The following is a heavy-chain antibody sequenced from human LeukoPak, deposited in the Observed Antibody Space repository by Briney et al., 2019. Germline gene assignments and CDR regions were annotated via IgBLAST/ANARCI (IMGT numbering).Heavy chain of an antibody. V-gene: IGHV4-34*01. CDR3: ARHLKIKHRYCSSTSCFLTWFGP. D-gene: IGHD2-2*01. CDR2: INHSGST. Sequence: SETLSLTCAVYGGSFSGYFWSWIRQPPGKGLEWIGEINHSGSTNYNPSLKSRVTISVDTSKNQFSLKLSSVTAADTAVYYCARHLKIKHRYCSSTSCFLTWFGPWGQGTLVTVSS. J-gene: IGHJ5*02. CDR1: GGSFSGYF.